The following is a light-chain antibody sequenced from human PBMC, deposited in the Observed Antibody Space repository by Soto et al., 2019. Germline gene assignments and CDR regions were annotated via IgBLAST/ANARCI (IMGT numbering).Light chain of an antibody. J-gene: IGKJ4*01. Sequence: EIVLTQSPGTLSLSPGERATLSCRASQSVSSSYLAWYQQKPGQAPRLPIYGASSRATGIPDRFSGSGSGTDFTLTISRLEPEDVGVYYCQQYSNWPLSFGGGTKVDIK. CDR1: QSVSSSY. V-gene: IGKV3-20*01. CDR2: GAS. CDR3: QQYSNWPLS.